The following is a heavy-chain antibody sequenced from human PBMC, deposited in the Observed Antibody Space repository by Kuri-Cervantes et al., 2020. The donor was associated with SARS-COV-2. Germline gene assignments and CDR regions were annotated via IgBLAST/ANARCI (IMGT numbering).Heavy chain of an antibody. CDR1: GFTVSTNY. D-gene: IGHD6-19*01. CDR3: ARAGYSTGWFPDWYFDL. CDR2: IYSGGTT. Sequence: SCAASGFTVSTNYMSWVRQAPGKGLEWVSIIYSGGTTYYADSVKGRFTISRDNSKNTVNLQMNSLRGEDTALYYCARAGYSTGWFPDWYFDLWGRGTLVTVSS. V-gene: IGHV3-53*01. J-gene: IGHJ2*01.